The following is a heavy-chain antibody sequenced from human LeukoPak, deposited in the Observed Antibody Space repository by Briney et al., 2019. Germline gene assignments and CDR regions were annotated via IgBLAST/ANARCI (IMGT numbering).Heavy chain of an antibody. J-gene: IGHJ4*02. CDR2: INPSGGST. D-gene: IGHD5-12*01. Sequence: ASVKVSCKASGYTFTNYYIHWVRQAPGQGLECMGIINPSGGSTSYAQKFQERVTITRDMSTSTAYMELSSLRSEDTAVYYCAAFRPGYSGYDGGRRDGYNTMYYFDYWGQGTLVTVSS. CDR1: GYTFTNYY. V-gene: IGHV1-46*01. CDR3: AAFRPGYSGYDGGRRDGYNTMYYFDY.